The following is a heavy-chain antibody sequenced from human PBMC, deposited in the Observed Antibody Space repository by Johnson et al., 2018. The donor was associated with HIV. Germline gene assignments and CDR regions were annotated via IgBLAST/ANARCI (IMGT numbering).Heavy chain of an antibody. D-gene: IGHD3-16*01. Sequence: EVQLVESGGGLVQPGGSLRLSCAASGFTFSSYWMSWVRQAPGKGLEWVSVIYSGGSTYYTVSVKGRFTISTDNSKNTLYLQMNGLRAEDTAVYYCASRQYYSSFDIWGQGTMVTVSS. V-gene: IGHV3-66*01. CDR2: IYSGGST. CDR3: ASRQYYSSFDI. J-gene: IGHJ3*02. CDR1: GFTFSSYW.